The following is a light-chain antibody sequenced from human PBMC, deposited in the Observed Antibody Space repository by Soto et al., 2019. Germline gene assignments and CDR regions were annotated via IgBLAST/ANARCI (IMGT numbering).Light chain of an antibody. J-gene: IGKJ2*01. CDR2: LGS. CDR3: IQVLQTPYT. CDR1: QRLLHRTGNTF. V-gene: IGKV2-28*01. Sequence: IFLSPSPPSLTITPGEPASVSCRSSQRLLHRTGNTFLDWYLQKPGQSPQLLIYLGSNRASGVPDRVSGSEAGTDFTLKISRVEAEDVGVYYCIQVLQTPYTFGQGTKVDIK.